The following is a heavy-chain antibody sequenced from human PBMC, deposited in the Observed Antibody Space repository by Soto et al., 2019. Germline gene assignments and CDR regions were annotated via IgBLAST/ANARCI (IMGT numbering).Heavy chain of an antibody. J-gene: IGHJ4*02. CDR1: GGSISSYY. CDR2: IYYSGST. V-gene: IGHV4-59*01. D-gene: IGHD5-12*01. CDR3: ARERRVALHFDY. Sequence: SETLSLTCTVSGGSISSYYWSWIRQPPGKGLEWIGYIYYSGSTNYNPSLKSRVTISVDTSKNQFSLKLSSVTAADTAVYYCARERRVALHFDYWGQGTLVTVSS.